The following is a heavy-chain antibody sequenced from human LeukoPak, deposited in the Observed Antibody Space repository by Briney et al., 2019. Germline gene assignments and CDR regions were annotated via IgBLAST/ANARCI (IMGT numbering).Heavy chain of an antibody. CDR1: GLSISSRYY. V-gene: IGHV4-38-2*02. D-gene: IGHD3-10*01. J-gene: IGHJ2*01. CDR2: MYHGGNT. CDR3: ARMGGGWDFDL. Sequence: PSETLSLTCTVSGLSISSRYYWGWVRQPPGKGLEGIGSMYHGGNTYYNPSLRSRVTISVDTAKNQLSLKLISVTAADTAVYYCARMGGGWDFDLWGRGTLVTVSS.